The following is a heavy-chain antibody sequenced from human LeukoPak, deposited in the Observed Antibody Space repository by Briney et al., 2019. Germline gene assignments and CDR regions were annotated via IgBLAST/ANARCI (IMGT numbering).Heavy chain of an antibody. Sequence: GGSLRLSCAASGFTFNNYAMSWVRQTPGKGLEWVSTTTGTTTATYHADSVKGRFTISRDNSHNTLYLQMNSLRAEDTAVYYCAELGITMIGGVWGKGTTVTISS. CDR3: AELGITMIGGV. J-gene: IGHJ6*04. CDR1: GFTFNNYA. V-gene: IGHV3-23*01. CDR2: TTGTTTAT. D-gene: IGHD3-10*02.